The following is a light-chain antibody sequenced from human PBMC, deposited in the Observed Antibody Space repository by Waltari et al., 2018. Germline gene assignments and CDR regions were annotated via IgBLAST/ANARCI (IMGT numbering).Light chain of an antibody. CDR2: DVS. Sequence: QSALTQPASVSGSPGQSITISCTRTTSDIGAHNYVSWYQQHPGKAPKLLIYDVSHRPSGISDRFSGSKSGNTASLDISGLQAEDEADYYCSSYTGSSTLFGTGTEVTVL. CDR1: TSDIGAHNY. J-gene: IGLJ1*01. V-gene: IGLV2-14*03. CDR3: SSYTGSSTL.